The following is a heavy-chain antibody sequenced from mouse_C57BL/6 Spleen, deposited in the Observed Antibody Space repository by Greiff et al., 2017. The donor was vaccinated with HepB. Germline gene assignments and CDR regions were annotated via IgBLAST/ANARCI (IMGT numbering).Heavy chain of an antibody. D-gene: IGHD2-4*01. J-gene: IGHJ2*01. V-gene: IGHV1-62-2*01. CDR3: ARHEWDYDYDGYFDY. CDR1: GYTFTEYT. Sequence: LVESGAELVKPGASVKLSCKASGYTFTEYTIHWVKQRSGQGLEWIGWFYPGSGSIKYNEKFKDKATLTADKSSSTVYMELSRLTSEDSAVYFCARHEWDYDYDGYFDYWGQGTTLTVSS. CDR2: FYPGSGSI.